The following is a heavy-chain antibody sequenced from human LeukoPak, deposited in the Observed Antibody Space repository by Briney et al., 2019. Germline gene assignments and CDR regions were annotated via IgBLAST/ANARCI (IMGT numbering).Heavy chain of an antibody. J-gene: IGHJ5*02. Sequence: SETLSLTCTVSGGSISSGSYYWGWIRQPPGKGLEWIGSIYYSGSTYYNPSLKSRVTISVDTSKNQFSLKLSSVTAADTAVYYCARDSGSYLWEAWFDPWGQGTLVTVSS. D-gene: IGHD1-26*01. CDR1: GGSISSGSYY. V-gene: IGHV4-39*07. CDR2: IYYSGST. CDR3: ARDSGSYLWEAWFDP.